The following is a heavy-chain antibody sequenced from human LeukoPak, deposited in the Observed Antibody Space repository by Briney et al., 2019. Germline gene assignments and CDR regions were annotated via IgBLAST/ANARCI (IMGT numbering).Heavy chain of an antibody. J-gene: IGHJ4*02. CDR1: GYTFTSYY. V-gene: IGHV1-46*01. Sequence: ASVKVSCKASGYTFTSYYMHWVRQAPGQGLEWMGIINPSGGSTSYAQKFQGRVTMTRDTSTSTVYMELSSLRSEDTAVYYCAKVTPLHTPGHYFDYWGQGTLVTVSS. D-gene: IGHD1-14*01. CDR3: AKVTPLHTPGHYFDY. CDR2: INPSGGST.